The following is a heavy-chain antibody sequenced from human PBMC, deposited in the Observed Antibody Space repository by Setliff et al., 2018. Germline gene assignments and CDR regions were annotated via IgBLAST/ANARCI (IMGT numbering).Heavy chain of an antibody. CDR2: ISAYNGNT. CDR3: ARAGATRTTHFDY. CDR1: GYTFSTYG. V-gene: IGHV1-18*01. J-gene: IGHJ4*02. Sequence: GASVKVSCKDSGYTFSTYGISWVRQAPGQGLEWMGWISAYNGNTNYAQKLQGRVTMTTDTSTSTAYMELRTLRSDDTAVYYCARAGATRTTHFDYWGQGTLVTVSS. D-gene: IGHD1-7*01.